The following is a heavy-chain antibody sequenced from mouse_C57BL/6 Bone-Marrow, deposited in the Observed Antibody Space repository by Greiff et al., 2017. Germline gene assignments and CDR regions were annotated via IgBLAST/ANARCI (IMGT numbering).Heavy chain of an antibody. J-gene: IGHJ2*01. D-gene: IGHD1-1*01. V-gene: IGHV1-52*01. CDR1: GYTFTSYW. CDR2: IDPSDSET. CDR3: ARSITTVVATKYFDY. Sequence: QVQLQQPGAELVRPGSSVKLSCKASGYTFTSYWMHWVKQRPIQGLEWIGNIDPSDSETHYNQKFKDKATLTVDKSSSTAYMQLSSLTSEDSAVYYCARSITTVVATKYFDYWGQGTTLTVSS.